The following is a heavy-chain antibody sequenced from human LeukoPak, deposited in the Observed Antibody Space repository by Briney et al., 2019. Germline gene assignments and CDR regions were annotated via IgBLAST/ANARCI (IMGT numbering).Heavy chain of an antibody. CDR1: GGSISSGSYY. V-gene: IGHV4-61*02. CDR2: IYTSGST. J-gene: IGHJ4*02. Sequence: SETLSLTCTVSGGSISSGSYYWSWIRQPAGKGLEWIGRIYTSGSTNYNPSLKSRVTISVDTSKNQFSLKLSSVTAADTAVYYCAAENGDYSLGYFDYWGQGTLVTVSS. D-gene: IGHD4-17*01. CDR3: AAENGDYSLGYFDY.